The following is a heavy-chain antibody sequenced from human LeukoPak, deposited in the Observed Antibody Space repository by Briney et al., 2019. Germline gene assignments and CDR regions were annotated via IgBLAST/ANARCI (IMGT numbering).Heavy chain of an antibody. J-gene: IGHJ6*02. CDR2: IIPIFGTA. V-gene: IGHV1-69*13. CDR1: GYTFTSYY. CDR3: ARMTRSMTTMSYYYGMDV. Sequence: ASVKVSCKASGYTFTSYYMHWVRQAPGQGLKWMGGIIPIFGTANYAQKFQGRVTITADESTSTAYMELSSLRSEDTAVYYCARMTRSMTTMSYYYGMDVWGQGTTVTVSS. D-gene: IGHD4-11*01.